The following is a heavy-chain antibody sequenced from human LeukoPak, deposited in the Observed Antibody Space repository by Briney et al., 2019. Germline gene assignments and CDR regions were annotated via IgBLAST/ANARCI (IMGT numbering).Heavy chain of an antibody. CDR3: AKAGVDSYVPYYFDY. CDR2: VIDNGGFT. V-gene: IGHV3-23*01. D-gene: IGHD5-18*01. CDR1: GFTFSSYA. J-gene: IGHJ4*02. Sequence: GGSLRLSCAASGFTFSSYAITWVRQAPGKGLEWVSTVIDNGGFTYYADSVKGRFTISRDNSKNTLYLQMNSLRAEDTAVYYCAKAGVDSYVPYYFDYWGQGTLVTVSS.